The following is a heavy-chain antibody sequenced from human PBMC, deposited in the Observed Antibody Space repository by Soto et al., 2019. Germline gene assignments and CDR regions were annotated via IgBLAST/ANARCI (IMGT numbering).Heavy chain of an antibody. V-gene: IGHV1-2*02. CDR2: INPNSGDT. J-gene: IGHJ3*02. CDR3: TRAGRANAFDI. CDR1: GYTFTGYY. D-gene: IGHD1-26*01. Sequence: ASVKVSCKASGYTFTGYYIHWLRQAPAQGLEWMGWINPNSGDTNYAQEFQGRVTLTGHTSINTAYMELSSLRSDGTAVYFCTRAGRANAFDIWGQGTTVTVSS.